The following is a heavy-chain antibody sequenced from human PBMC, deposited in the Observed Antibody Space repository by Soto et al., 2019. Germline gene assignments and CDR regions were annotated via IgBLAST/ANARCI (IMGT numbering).Heavy chain of an antibody. CDR2: ISSNGGST. D-gene: IGHD5-18*01. V-gene: IGHV3-64D*08. J-gene: IGHJ4*02. Sequence: GGSLRLSCSASGFTFSSYAMHWVRQAPGKGLEYVSAISSNGGSTYYADSVKGRFTISRDNSKNTLYLQMSSLRAEDTAVYYCVKDLPAPIPGIQLWFENTTNDYWGQGTLVTGAS. CDR3: VKDLPAPIPGIQLWFENTTNDY. CDR1: GFTFSSYA.